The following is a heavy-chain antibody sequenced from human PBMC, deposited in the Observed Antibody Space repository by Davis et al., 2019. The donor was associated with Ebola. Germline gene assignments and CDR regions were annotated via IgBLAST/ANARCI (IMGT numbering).Heavy chain of an antibody. CDR1: GYSISSSNW. CDR3: ARATAFWSGYGSGFDP. CDR2: IYYSGST. D-gene: IGHD3-3*01. J-gene: IGHJ5*02. Sequence: SETLSLTCAVSGYSISSSNWWGWIRQPPGKGLEWIGYIYYSGSTYYNPSLKSRVTMSVDTSKNQFSLKLSSVTAVDTAVYYCARATAFWSGYGSGFDPWGQGTLVTASS. V-gene: IGHV4-28*03.